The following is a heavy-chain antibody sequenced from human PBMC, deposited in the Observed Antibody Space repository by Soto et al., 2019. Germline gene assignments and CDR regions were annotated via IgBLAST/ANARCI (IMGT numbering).Heavy chain of an antibody. Sequence: ETLSLTCAVYGGSFSGYNWNWIRRTPGHGMEWIGEINHSGSTNYNPSLKSRVTISVDTPKNQFSLKLSSVTAADTAVYYCARDLRLVGAAVRHGWFDPWGQGTLVTVSS. CDR3: ARDLRLVGAAVRHGWFDP. V-gene: IGHV4-34*01. J-gene: IGHJ5*02. CDR2: INHSGST. CDR1: GGSFSGYN. D-gene: IGHD1-26*01.